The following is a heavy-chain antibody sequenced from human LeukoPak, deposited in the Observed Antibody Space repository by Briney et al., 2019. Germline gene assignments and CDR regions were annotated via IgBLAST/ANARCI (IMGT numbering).Heavy chain of an antibody. CDR1: GFTFSSYG. Sequence: GGSLRLSCAASGFTFSSYGMSWVRHAPGKGLEWVSAISGSGGSTYYADSVKGRFTISRDNSKNTLYLQMNSLRAEDTAVYYCAKDAGSGSLGYYFDYWGQGTLVTVSS. D-gene: IGHD3-10*01. CDR2: ISGSGGST. CDR3: AKDAGSGSLGYYFDY. J-gene: IGHJ4*02. V-gene: IGHV3-23*01.